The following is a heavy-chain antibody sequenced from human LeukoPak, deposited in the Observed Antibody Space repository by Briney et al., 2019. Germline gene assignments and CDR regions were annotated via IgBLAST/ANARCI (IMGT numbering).Heavy chain of an antibody. V-gene: IGHV4-34*01. CDR1: GGSFSGYY. CDR2: INHSGST. D-gene: IGHD6-19*01. J-gene: IGHJ4*02. Sequence: SETLSLTCAVSGGSFSGYYWSWIRQPPGKGLEWIGEINHSGSTNYNPSLKSRVTISVDTSKNQFSLKLSSVTAADTAVYYCARDSSGWHNFDYWGQGTLVTVSS. CDR3: ARDSSGWHNFDY.